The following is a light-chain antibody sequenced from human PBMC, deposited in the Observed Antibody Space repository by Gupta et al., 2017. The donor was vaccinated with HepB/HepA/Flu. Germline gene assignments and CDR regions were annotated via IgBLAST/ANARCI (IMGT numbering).Light chain of an antibody. CDR3: QQRSNWPT. Sequence: EIVLTQSPATLSLSPGERATLYCRASQSVSSYVAWYQQKPGQAPRLLIYDASNRATGIPARFSGSGSGTDFTLTISSLEPEDFAVYYCQQRSNWPTFGGGTKVEIK. J-gene: IGKJ4*01. CDR2: DAS. CDR1: QSVSSY. V-gene: IGKV3-11*01.